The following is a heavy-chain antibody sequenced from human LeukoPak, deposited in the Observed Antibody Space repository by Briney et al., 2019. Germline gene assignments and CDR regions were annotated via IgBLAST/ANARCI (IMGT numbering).Heavy chain of an antibody. CDR3: ARVRQVMANAAFDI. Sequence: PSETLSLTCTVSGGSISSGGYYWSWIRQHPGKGLEWIGYIYYSGSTYYNPSLKSRVTISVDTSKNQFSLKLSSVTAADTAVYYCARVRQVMANAAFDIWGQGTMVTVSS. V-gene: IGHV4-31*03. CDR1: GGSISSGGYY. J-gene: IGHJ3*02. D-gene: IGHD2-21*01. CDR2: IYYSGST.